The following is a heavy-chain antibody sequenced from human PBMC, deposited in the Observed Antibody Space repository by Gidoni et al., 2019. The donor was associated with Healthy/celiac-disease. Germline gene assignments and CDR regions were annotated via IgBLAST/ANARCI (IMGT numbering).Heavy chain of an antibody. CDR2: IWYDGSNK. J-gene: IGHJ6*02. CDR3: ARVEMATITSYYYYGMDV. D-gene: IGHD5-12*01. Sequence: QVQLVESGGGVVQPGRSLRLSCAASGFTFSSYGMHWVRQAPGKGLEWVAVIWYDGSNKYYADSVKGRFTISRDNSKNTLYLQMNSLRAEDTAVYYCARVEMATITSYYYYGMDVWGQGTTVTVSS. V-gene: IGHV3-33*01. CDR1: GFTFSSYG.